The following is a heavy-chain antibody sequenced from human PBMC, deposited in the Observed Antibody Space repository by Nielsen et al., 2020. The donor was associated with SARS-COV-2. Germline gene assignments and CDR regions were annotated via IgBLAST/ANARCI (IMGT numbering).Heavy chain of an antibody. CDR3: ARDCSCGLGSSPSYYFDY. Sequence: SETLSLTCDVSGDSISSSNWWSWVRQPPGKGLEWIGEIYHRGSTNYSPSLKTRVTISVDKSKNQFSLELRSVTAADTAVYYCARDCSCGLGSSPSYYFDYWGQGTLVTVSS. CDR2: IYHRGST. J-gene: IGHJ4*02. CDR1: GDSISSSNW. D-gene: IGHD7-27*01. V-gene: IGHV4-4*02.